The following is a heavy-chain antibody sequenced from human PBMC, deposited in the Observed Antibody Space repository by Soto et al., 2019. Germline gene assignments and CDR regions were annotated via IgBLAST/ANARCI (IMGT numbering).Heavy chain of an antibody. CDR1: GGSIGSYY. Sequence: QVQLQESGPGLVKPSETLSLTCTVSGGSIGSYYWSWIRQPPGKGLEWIGYIYYSGSTDYDPSLKSRVTISVDTSKNQFSLKLSSVTAADTAVYYCARRWGTYCDFWGQGTLVTVSS. V-gene: IGHV4-59*01. CDR2: IYYSGST. J-gene: IGHJ4*02. CDR3: ARRWGTYCDF. D-gene: IGHD7-27*01.